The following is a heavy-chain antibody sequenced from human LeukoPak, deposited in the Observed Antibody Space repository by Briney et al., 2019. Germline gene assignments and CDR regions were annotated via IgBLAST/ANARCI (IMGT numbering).Heavy chain of an antibody. CDR3: ATARTYYYDSSGYYGPHFDY. D-gene: IGHD3-22*01. V-gene: IGHV1-24*01. J-gene: IGHJ4*02. Sequence: ASVKVSCKASGYTFTGYYMHWVRQAPGKGLEWMGGFDPEDGETIYAQKFQGRVTMTEDTSTDAAYMELSSLRSEDTAVYYCATARTYYYDSSGYYGPHFDYWGQGTLVTVSS. CDR2: FDPEDGET. CDR1: GYTFTGYY.